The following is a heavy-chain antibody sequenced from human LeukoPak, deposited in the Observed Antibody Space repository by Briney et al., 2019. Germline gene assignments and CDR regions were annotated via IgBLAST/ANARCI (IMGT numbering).Heavy chain of an antibody. Sequence: PSETLSLTCAVYGGSLSDYYWSWIRQPPGKGLEWIGEINHSGSTNYNPSLKSRVTISVDTSKNQFSLKLSSVTAADTAVYYCARGGGSLGYYMDVWGRGATVTVSS. CDR1: GGSLSDYY. J-gene: IGHJ6*03. CDR2: INHSGST. V-gene: IGHV4-34*01. CDR3: ARGGGSLGYYMDV. D-gene: IGHD2-15*01.